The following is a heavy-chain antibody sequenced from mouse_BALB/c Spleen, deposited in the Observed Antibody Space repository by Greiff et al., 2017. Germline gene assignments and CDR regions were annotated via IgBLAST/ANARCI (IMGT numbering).Heavy chain of an antibody. V-gene: IGHV1-9*01. Sequence: QVQLQQSGAELMKPGASVKISCKATGYTFSSYWIEWVKQRPGHGLEWIGEILPGSGSTNYNEKFKGKATFAADTSSNTAYMQLSSLTSEDSAVYYCARWGGNYGWFAYWGQGTLVTVSA. CDR1: GYTFSSYW. J-gene: IGHJ3*01. CDR2: ILPGSGST. CDR3: ARWGGNYGWFAY. D-gene: IGHD2-1*01.